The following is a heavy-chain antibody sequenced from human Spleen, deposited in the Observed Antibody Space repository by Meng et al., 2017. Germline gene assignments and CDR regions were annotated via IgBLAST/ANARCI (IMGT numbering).Heavy chain of an antibody. V-gene: IGHV4-61*01. CDR1: GGSVSSGSYY. Sequence: QLQGSGPGLVRPSETLSLPCTVSGGSVSSGSYYWSWIRQPPGKGLEWIGYIYYSGSTNYNPSLKSRVTISVDTSKNQFSLKLSSVTAADTAVYYCARNDFWSGYFDYWGQGTLVTVSS. J-gene: IGHJ4*02. CDR2: IYYSGST. D-gene: IGHD3-3*01. CDR3: ARNDFWSGYFDY.